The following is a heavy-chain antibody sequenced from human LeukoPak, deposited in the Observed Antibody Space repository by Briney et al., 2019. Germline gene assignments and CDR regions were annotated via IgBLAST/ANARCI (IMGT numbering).Heavy chain of an antibody. CDR3: ARQIPGSGQGFAR. CDR1: GFTFSSYA. D-gene: IGHD3-10*01. CDR2: ISGSGGGT. V-gene: IGHV3-23*01. Sequence: GGSLRLSCAASGFTFSSYAMSWVRQAPGKGLEWVSAISGSGGGTYYADAMKGRFRISRDNSKNTLSLQMTSLRAEDTAVYYCARQIPGSGQGFARWGQGTLVAVSS. J-gene: IGHJ5*02.